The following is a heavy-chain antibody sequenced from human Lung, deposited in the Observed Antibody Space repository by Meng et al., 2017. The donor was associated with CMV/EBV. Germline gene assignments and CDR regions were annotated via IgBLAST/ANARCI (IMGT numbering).Heavy chain of an antibody. Sequence: ASXXVSXKASGYTFTNYVINWVRQAPGQGLEWMGWVSGYNDNTKYAQKLQDRVTMTTDISTSTAYMELRSLRSDDTAIYYCARAYCSSTSCSPPYYYAMDVWXQGTXVTVSS. CDR2: VSGYNDNT. CDR3: ARAYCSSTSCSPPYYYAMDV. J-gene: IGHJ6*02. V-gene: IGHV1-18*01. D-gene: IGHD2-2*01. CDR1: GYTFTNYV.